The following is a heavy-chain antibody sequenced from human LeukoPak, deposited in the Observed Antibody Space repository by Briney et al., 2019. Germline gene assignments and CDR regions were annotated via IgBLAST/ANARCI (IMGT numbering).Heavy chain of an antibody. CDR3: ASGGIYYGAAFDF. V-gene: IGHV3-20*04. CDR2: INWNGGST. CDR1: GFTFDDHG. J-gene: IGHJ4*02. Sequence: PGGSLRLSCAASGFTFDDHGMSWVRQAPGKGLEWVSGINWNGGSTGYADSVKGRFTISSDNAKNSLYLQMNSLRAEDTALYYCASGGIYYGAAFDFWGQGTLVTVSS. D-gene: IGHD1-26*01.